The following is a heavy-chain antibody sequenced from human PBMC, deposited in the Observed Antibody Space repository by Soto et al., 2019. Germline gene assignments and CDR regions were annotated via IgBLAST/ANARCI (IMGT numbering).Heavy chain of an antibody. D-gene: IGHD2-15*01. J-gene: IGHJ6*02. CDR2: IWYDGSIK. V-gene: IGHV3-33*01. CDR3: ARIDCTGGSCRPYAYYDMDV. CDR1: GFTFNTYG. Sequence: QVQLVESGGGVVQPGRSLRLSCAASGFTFNTYGMHWVRQAPGRGLEWEAVIWYDGSIKYYADSVKGRFTISRDNSKNTLYLQMSSLRAEYTAVYYCARIDCTGGSCRPYAYYDMDVWGQGTTVTVSS.